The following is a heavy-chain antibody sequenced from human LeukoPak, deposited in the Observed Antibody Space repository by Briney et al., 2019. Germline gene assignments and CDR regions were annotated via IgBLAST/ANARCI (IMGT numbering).Heavy chain of an antibody. V-gene: IGHV3-23*01. CDR3: AKYYDILTGYHPFDY. Sequence: GGSLRLSCAASGFTFSSYEMHWVRQAPGKGLEWVSAISGSGGSTYYADSVKGRFTISRDNSKNTLYLQMNSLRAEDTAVYYCAKYYDILTGYHPFDYWGQGTLVTVSS. CDR2: ISGSGGST. CDR1: GFTFSSYE. D-gene: IGHD3-9*01. J-gene: IGHJ4*02.